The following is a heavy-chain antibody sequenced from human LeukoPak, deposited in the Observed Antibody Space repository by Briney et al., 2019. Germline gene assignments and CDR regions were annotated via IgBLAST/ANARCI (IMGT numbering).Heavy chain of an antibody. CDR2: INSDGSST. CDR3: ARCEAYDSSGYYSRDFDY. J-gene: IGHJ4*02. V-gene: IGHV3-74*01. Sequence: GGSLRLSCAASGFTFSSYWMHWVRQAPGKGLVWVSRINSDGSSTSYADSVKGRFTISRDNAKNTLYPQMNSLRAEDTAVYYCARCEAYDSSGYYSRDFDYWGRGTLVTVSS. CDR1: GFTFSSYW. D-gene: IGHD3-22*01.